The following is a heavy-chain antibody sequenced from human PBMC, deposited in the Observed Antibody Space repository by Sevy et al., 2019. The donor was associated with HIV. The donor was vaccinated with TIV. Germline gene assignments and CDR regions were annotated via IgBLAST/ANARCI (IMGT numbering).Heavy chain of an antibody. CDR2: IWYDGSNK. CDR1: AFNFSIYG. Sequence: GGSLRLSCAASAFNFSIYGMHWVRQAPDKGLEWMALIWYDGSNKYYADSVKGRFTISRDNSKSTLYLQMNSLRAEDTAVYYCARGRDYGNFDYWGQGTLVTVSS. J-gene: IGHJ4*02. D-gene: IGHD4-17*01. V-gene: IGHV3-33*01. CDR3: ARGRDYGNFDY.